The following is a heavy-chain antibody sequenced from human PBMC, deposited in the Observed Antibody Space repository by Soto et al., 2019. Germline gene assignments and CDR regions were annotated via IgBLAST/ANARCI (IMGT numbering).Heavy chain of an antibody. V-gene: IGHV3-48*02. CDR2: ISGGSSRI. CDR1: GFSFSTYD. CDR3: ARVIYGGWSTIKDYYYYAMDV. J-gene: IGHJ6*02. Sequence: LRLSCAASGFSFSTYDMNWVRQAPGKGLEWVSYISGGSSRIFYADSVKGRFTIPRDNAKNSLYLQMNSLRDEDTGVYYCARVIYGGWSTIKDYYYYAMDVWGQGTTVTVSS. D-gene: IGHD5-12*01.